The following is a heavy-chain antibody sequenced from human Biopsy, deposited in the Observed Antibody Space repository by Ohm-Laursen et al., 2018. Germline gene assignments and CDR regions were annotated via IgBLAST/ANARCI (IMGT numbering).Heavy chain of an antibody. CDR1: GYTFTSYY. Sequence: ASVKVSCKTSGYTFTSYYIHWVRQAPGQGLEWMGVMTPTTTYAQKFQGRLTMTRDTSTSTVYMGLSSLRSEDTAVYYCARRDSLDYWGQGTLVTVSS. CDR2: MTPTT. V-gene: IGHV1-46*01. J-gene: IGHJ4*02. CDR3: ARRDSLDY.